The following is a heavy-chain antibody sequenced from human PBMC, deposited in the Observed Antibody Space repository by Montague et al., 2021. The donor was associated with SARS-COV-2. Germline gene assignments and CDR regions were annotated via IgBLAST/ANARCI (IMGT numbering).Heavy chain of an antibody. Sequence: SKTRSLTCTVSGGSISSYYWSWIRQPPGKGLEWIGYMYYSGSTNYNPSLKSRVTLSVDTSKNQFSLKLSSVTAADTAVYYCARDFDYWGQGTLVTVSS. CDR1: GGSISSYY. CDR3: ARDFDY. J-gene: IGHJ4*02. V-gene: IGHV4-59*13. CDR2: MYYSGST.